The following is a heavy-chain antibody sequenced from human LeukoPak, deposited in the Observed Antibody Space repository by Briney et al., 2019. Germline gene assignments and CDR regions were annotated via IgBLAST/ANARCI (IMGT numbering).Heavy chain of an antibody. V-gene: IGHV3-23*01. CDR2: VSGSGGST. D-gene: IGHD5-12*01. J-gene: IGHJ4*02. Sequence: GGSLRLSRLSSGFIYSSYAMSWVRPAGGKGVEWVSCVSGSGGSTYYADSVKGRFTISRDNSKNTLYLQMNSLRAEDTAVYYCAKDLDIVATITGNWGQGTLVTVSS. CDR1: GFIYSSYA. CDR3: AKDLDIVATITGN.